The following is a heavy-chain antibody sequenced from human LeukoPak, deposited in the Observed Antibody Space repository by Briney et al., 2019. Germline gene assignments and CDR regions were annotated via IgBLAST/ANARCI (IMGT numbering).Heavy chain of an antibody. Sequence: GGSLRLSCTASGFTFSSHAMSWVRQAPGKGLEWVSGISSSGGSTYYADSVKGWLTISRDNSQNTLYLQMNSLTDDDTAVYYCATGVEGCTGGSCYSWIYYWGQGTLVSVSS. CDR2: ISSSGGST. D-gene: IGHD2-15*01. CDR3: ATGVEGCTGGSCYSWIYY. V-gene: IGHV3-23*01. J-gene: IGHJ4*02. CDR1: GFTFSSHA.